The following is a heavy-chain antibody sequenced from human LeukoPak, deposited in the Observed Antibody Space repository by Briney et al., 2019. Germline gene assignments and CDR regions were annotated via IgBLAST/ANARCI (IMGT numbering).Heavy chain of an antibody. J-gene: IGHJ4*02. CDR1: GGSISSSSYY. V-gene: IGHV4-39*01. D-gene: IGHD3-10*01. CDR2: IYYSGNT. CDR3: ARQWRYYGSGSYSTLDY. Sequence: PSETLSLTCIVSGGSISSSSYYWGWIRQPPGKGLEWIGSIYYSGNTYYNPSLKSRVTISVDTSKNQFSLKLSSVTAADTAVYYCARQWRYYGSGSYSTLDYWGQGTLVTVSS.